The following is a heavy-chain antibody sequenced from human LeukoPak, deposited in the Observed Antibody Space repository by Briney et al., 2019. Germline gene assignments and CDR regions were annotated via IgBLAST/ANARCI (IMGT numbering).Heavy chain of an antibody. J-gene: IGHJ4*02. CDR2: ISSSSSTI. Sequence: PGGSLRLSCAASGFTFSSYSMNWVRQAPGKGLEWVSYISSSSSTIYYTDSVKGRFIISRDNAQNSLYLQMNSLRAEDTAVYYCARGLVVVPAAVDLFDYWGQGTLVTVSS. V-gene: IGHV3-48*04. CDR3: ARGLVVVPAAVDLFDY. D-gene: IGHD2-2*01. CDR1: GFTFSSYS.